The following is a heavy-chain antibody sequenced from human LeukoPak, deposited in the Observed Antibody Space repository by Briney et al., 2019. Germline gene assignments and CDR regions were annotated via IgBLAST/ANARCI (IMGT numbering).Heavy chain of an antibody. D-gene: IGHD3-10*01. CDR1: GFTFSSYA. CDR3: AKERVARGVVYDY. CDR2: ISGSGGST. Sequence: GGSLRLSCAASGFTFSSYAMSWVRQAPGKGLEWVSAISGSGGSTYYADSVKGRFTISRDNSKITLFLQVNSLRAEDTAVYYCAKERVARGVVYDYWGQGTLVTVSS. V-gene: IGHV3-23*01. J-gene: IGHJ4*02.